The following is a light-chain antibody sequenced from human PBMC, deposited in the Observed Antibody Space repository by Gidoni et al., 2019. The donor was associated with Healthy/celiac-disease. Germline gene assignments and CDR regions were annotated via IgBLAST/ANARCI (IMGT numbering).Light chain of an antibody. V-gene: IGKV2-28*01. J-gene: IGKJ2*01. Sequence: DIVMTQSPRSLLVTPGAPASISCRSSQSLLHSNGYNYLDWYLQKPGQSPQLLIYLGSNRASGVPDRFSGSGSGTDFTLKISRVEAEDVGVYYCMQALQTPPTFGQGTKLEIK. CDR2: LGS. CDR1: QSLLHSNGYNY. CDR3: MQALQTPPT.